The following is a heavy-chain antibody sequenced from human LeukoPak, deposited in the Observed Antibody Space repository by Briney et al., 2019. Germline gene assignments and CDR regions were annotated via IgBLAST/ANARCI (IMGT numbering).Heavy chain of an antibody. D-gene: IGHD3-10*01. CDR1: GGSISSYY. CDR2: IYYSGST. CDR3: ARGIRYYYGSGSYYQRYYFDY. J-gene: IGHJ4*02. V-gene: IGHV4-59*01. Sequence: PSETLSLTCTVSGGSISSYYWSWIRQPPGKGLEWIGYIYYSGSTNYNPSLKSRVTISVDTSKNQFSLKLSSVTAADTAVYYCARGIRYYYGSGSYYQRYYFDYWGQGTLVTVSS.